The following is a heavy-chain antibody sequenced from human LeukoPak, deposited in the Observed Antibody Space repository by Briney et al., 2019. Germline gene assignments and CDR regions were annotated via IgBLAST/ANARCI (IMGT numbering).Heavy chain of an antibody. CDR2: ITPSGGT. V-gene: IGHV1-2*02. J-gene: IGHJ4*02. CDR3: ARDRYGDGFAHYDY. CDR1: GYTFPSYA. Sequence: ASVKVSCKASGYTFPSYAMHWVRQAPGQGLEWMGWITPSGGTNYPQKFQGRVAITRDTSITTAYMDLSRLTSDDTAVYYCARDRYGDGFAHYDYWGQGALVTVSS. D-gene: IGHD5-24*01.